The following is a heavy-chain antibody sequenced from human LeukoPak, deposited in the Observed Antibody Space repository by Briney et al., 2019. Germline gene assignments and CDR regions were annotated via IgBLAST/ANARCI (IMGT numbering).Heavy chain of an antibody. V-gene: IGHV3-30-3*01. CDR1: GFAFSSYA. CDR2: VSYDGGSI. CDR3: ARVKGGIAAAGNYFDY. D-gene: IGHD6-13*01. J-gene: IGHJ4*02. Sequence: GGSLRLSCAASGFAFSSYAMHWVRQGPGKGLEWVALVSYDGGSIYYADSVKGRITISRDNSKNTLHLQMNSLRTEDTAVYYCARVKGGIAAAGNYFDYWGQGTLVTVSS.